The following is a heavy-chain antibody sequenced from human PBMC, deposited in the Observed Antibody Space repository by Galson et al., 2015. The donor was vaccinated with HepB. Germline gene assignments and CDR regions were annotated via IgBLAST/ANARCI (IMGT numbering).Heavy chain of an antibody. J-gene: IGHJ4*02. V-gene: IGHV3-21*01. D-gene: IGHD5-12*01. CDR2: ISSSSSYI. Sequence: SLRLSCAASGFTFSSYSMNWARQAPGKGLEWVSSISSSSSYIYYADSVKGRFTISRDNAKNSLYLQMNSLRAEDTAVYYCARVIDSGYEYFDYWGQGTLVTVSS. CDR3: ARVIDSGYEYFDY. CDR1: GFTFSSYS.